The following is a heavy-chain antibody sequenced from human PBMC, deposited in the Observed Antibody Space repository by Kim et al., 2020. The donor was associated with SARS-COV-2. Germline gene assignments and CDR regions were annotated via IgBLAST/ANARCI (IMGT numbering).Heavy chain of an antibody. CDR1: GGSISSYY. J-gene: IGHJ4*02. CDR3: AAHSGSYYYFDY. D-gene: IGHD1-26*01. CDR2: IYYSGST. Sequence: SETLSLTCTVSGGSISSYYWSWIRQPPGKGLEWIGYIYYSGSTNYNPSLKSRVTISVDTSKNQFSLKLSSVTAADTAVYYCAAHSGSYYYFDYWGQGTLVTVSS. V-gene: IGHV4-59*13.